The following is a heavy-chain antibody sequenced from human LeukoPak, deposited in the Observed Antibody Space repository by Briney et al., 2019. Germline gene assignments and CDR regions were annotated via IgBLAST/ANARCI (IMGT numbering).Heavy chain of an antibody. CDR1: GGSIGSGSDY. D-gene: IGHD5-18*01. CDR2: INHSGST. J-gene: IGHJ4*02. CDR3: ARGGSYGYY. Sequence: PSQTLSLTCTVSGGSIGSGSDYWSWIRQPPGKGLEWIGEINHSGSTNYNPSLKSRVTISVDTSKNQFSLKLSSVTAADTAVYYCARGGSYGYYWGQGTLVTVSS. V-gene: IGHV4-39*07.